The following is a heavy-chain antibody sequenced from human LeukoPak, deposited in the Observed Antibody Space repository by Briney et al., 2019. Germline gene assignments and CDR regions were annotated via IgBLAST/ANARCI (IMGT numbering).Heavy chain of an antibody. Sequence: SETLPLTCTVSGGSISSYYWSWIRQPPGKGLEWIGYIYYSGSTNYNPSLKSRVTMSVDTSKNQFSLKLSSVTAADTAVYYCARTGMVRGVYDYWGQGTLVTVSS. J-gene: IGHJ4*02. CDR1: GGSISSYY. CDR3: ARTGMVRGVYDY. CDR2: IYYSGST. V-gene: IGHV4-59*12. D-gene: IGHD3-10*01.